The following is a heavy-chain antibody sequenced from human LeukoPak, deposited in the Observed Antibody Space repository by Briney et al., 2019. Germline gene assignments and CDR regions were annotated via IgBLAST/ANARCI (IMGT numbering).Heavy chain of an antibody. CDR1: GFTFSSYA. V-gene: IGHV3-30-3*01. Sequence: GGSLRLSCAASGFTFSSYAMHWVRQAPGKGLEWVAVISYDGSNKYYADSVKGRFTISRDNSKNTLYLQMNSLRAVDTAVYYCARVTRYYDSSALGYYFDYWGQGTLVTVSS. D-gene: IGHD3-22*01. J-gene: IGHJ4*02. CDR3: ARVTRYYDSSALGYYFDY. CDR2: ISYDGSNK.